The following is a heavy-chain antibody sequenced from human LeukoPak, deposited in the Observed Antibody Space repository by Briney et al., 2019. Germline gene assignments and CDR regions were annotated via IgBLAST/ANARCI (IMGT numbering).Heavy chain of an antibody. D-gene: IGHD6-19*01. V-gene: IGHV3-30-3*01. CDR1: GFTFSSYA. CDR2: ISYDGSNK. CDR3: AKDLVASSGWYGFDY. Sequence: PGGSLRLSCAASGFTFSSYAMHWVRQAPGKGLEWVAVISYDGSNKYYADSVKGRFTISRDNSKNTLYLQMNSLRAEDTAVYYCAKDLVASSGWYGFDYWGQGTLVTVSS. J-gene: IGHJ4*02.